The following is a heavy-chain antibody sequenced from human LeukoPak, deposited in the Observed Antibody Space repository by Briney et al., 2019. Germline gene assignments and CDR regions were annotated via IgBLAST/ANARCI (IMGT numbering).Heavy chain of an antibody. CDR3: AKVVATIGRFDY. V-gene: IGHV3-23*01. J-gene: IGHJ4*02. CDR1: GFIFSNYA. D-gene: IGHD5-12*01. Sequence: GASLRLSCEASGFIFSNYAMSWVCQAPGKGLEWVSGISGSGGSTYYADSVKGRFTISRDNSKNTLYLQMNSLRAEDTAVYYCAKVVATIGRFDYWGQGTLVTVSS. CDR2: ISGSGGST.